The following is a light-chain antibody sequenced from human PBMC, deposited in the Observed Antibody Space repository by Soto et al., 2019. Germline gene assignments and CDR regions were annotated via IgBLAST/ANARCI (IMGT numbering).Light chain of an antibody. V-gene: IGLV2-14*01. J-gene: IGLJ2*01. CDR3: SSFTSSSTAV. CDR2: EVS. Sequence: QSALTQPASVSGSPGQPITISCTGTSSDVGGYNFVSWYQQHPGKAPKVIIYEVSNRPSGVSNRFSGSKSGNTASLTISGLQAEDEADYYCSSFTSSSTAVFGGGTKLTVL. CDR1: SSDVGGYNF.